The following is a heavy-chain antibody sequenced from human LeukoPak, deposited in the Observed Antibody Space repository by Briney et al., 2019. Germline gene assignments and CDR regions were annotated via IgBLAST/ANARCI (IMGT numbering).Heavy chain of an antibody. CDR2: IYYSGST. CDR1: GGSISSSSYY. J-gene: IGHJ4*02. Sequence: SETLSLTCTVSGGSISSSSYYWGWIRQPPGKGLEWIGSIYYSGSTYYNPSLKSRVTISVDTSKNQFSLKLSSVTAADTAVYYCTREAVAGTGDGGYWGQGTLVTVSS. D-gene: IGHD6-19*01. CDR3: TREAVAGTGDGGY. V-gene: IGHV4-39*07.